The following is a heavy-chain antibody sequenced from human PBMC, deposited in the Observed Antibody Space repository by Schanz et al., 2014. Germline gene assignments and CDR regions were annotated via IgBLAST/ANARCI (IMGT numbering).Heavy chain of an antibody. CDR2: INWNGGST. Sequence: EVQLVESGGGVVRPGGSLRLSCAASGFGFDDYAMSWVRQAPGKGLEWVSGINWNGGSTGYADSVKGRFTISRDNAKNSLFLQMNSLSAEDTAVYYCAKVATAATYLDSWGLGTLVTVSS. CDR3: AKVATAATYLDS. CDR1: GFGFDDYA. V-gene: IGHV3-20*04. J-gene: IGHJ4*02. D-gene: IGHD2-15*01.